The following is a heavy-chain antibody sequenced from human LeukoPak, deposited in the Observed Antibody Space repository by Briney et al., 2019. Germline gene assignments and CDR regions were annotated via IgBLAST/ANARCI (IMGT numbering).Heavy chain of an antibody. J-gene: IGHJ4*02. CDR1: GFTFSSYA. CDR2: IPYDGSNK. V-gene: IGHV3-30*04. CDR3: AKDPYYYGSGSYFDY. D-gene: IGHD3-10*01. Sequence: PGGSLRLSCAASGFTFSSYAMHWVRQAPGKGLEWVALIPYDGSNKYYADSVKGRFTISRDNSKNTLYLQMNSLRAEDTAVYYCAKDPYYYGSGSYFDYWGQGTLVTVSS.